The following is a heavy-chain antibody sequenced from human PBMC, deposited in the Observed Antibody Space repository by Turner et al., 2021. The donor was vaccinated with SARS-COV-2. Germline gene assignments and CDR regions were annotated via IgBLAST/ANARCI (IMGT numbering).Heavy chain of an antibody. CDR1: GGSISHFY. CDR3: ARDGDLRRNWFDP. Sequence: QVQLQESGPRLVKPSETLSLICSVSGGSISHFYWSWVRQPAGKGLEWIGRIYSSGSTNYNPSLKSRITMSVDTSKNHFSLRLSSVTAADTAVYYCARDGDLRRNWFDPWGQGIQVTVSS. CDR2: IYSSGST. V-gene: IGHV4-4*07. D-gene: IGHD4-17*01. J-gene: IGHJ5*02.